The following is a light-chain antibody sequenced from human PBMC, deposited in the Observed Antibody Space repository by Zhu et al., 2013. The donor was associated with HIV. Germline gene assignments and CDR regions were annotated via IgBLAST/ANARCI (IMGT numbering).Light chain of an antibody. V-gene: IGKV3D-20*02. CDR2: GAS. CDR1: QSVSSTY. CDR3: QQRSDWPPLT. J-gene: IGKJ4*01. Sequence: EIVLTQSPGTLSLSPGERVTLSCRASQSVSSTYLAWYQQKPGQAPRLLIYGASSRATGIPDRFSGSGSGTDFTLTISSLEPEDFAVYYCQQRSDWPPLTFGGGTKVEIK.